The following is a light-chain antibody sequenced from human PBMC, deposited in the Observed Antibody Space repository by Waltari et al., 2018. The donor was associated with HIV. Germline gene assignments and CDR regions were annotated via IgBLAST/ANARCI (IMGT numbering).Light chain of an antibody. CDR3: QQSFNGVT. CDR1: QAIRTY. Sequence: DIQMTQTPSSLSASLGDKVLITCRESQAIRTYVNWYQQKPGTAPHLLIYAASTLQSGVPSRFSGDSSGTDFTLTINGLQPEDFATYYCQQSFNGVTFGPGTKVYV. CDR2: AAS. V-gene: IGKV1-39*01. J-gene: IGKJ3*01.